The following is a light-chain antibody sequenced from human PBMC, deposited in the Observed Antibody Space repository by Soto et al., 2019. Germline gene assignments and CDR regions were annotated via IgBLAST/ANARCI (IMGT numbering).Light chain of an antibody. CDR3: SSYAGSSTWV. CDR1: SSDVGGYNY. V-gene: IGLV2-8*01. J-gene: IGLJ3*02. Sequence: QSVPTQPPSASGSPGQSATISCTGTSSDVGGYNYVSWYQQYPGKAPKLMIYEVSKRPSGVPDRFSGSKSGNTASLTVSGLQAEDEVDYYCSSYAGSSTWVFGGGTKLTVL. CDR2: EVS.